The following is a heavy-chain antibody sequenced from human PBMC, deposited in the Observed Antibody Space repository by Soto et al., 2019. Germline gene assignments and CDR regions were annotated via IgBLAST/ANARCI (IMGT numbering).Heavy chain of an antibody. CDR1: GGSFSGYY. Sequence: QVQLQQWRAGLLKPSETLSLTCAVYGGSFSGYYWSWIRQPPGKGLEWIGEINHSGSTNYNPSLKSRVTISVDTSKNQFSLKLSSVTAADTAVYYCARGVNERITMVRGVMGGVDYSGQGTLVTVSS. CDR2: INHSGST. D-gene: IGHD3-10*01. J-gene: IGHJ4*02. CDR3: ARGVNERITMVRGVMGGVDY. V-gene: IGHV4-34*01.